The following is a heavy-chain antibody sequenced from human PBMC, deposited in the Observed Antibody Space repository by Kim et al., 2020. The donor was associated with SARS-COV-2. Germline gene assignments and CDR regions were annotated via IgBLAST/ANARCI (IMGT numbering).Heavy chain of an antibody. CDR1: GGTFSSYA. Sequence: SVKVSCKASGGTFSSYAISWVRQAPGQGLEWMGRIIPILGIANYAQKFQGRVTITADKSTSTAYMELSSLRSEDTAVYYCARVTMGGRDQLRWAFDIWGQGTMVTVSS. J-gene: IGHJ3*02. D-gene: IGHD2-2*01. V-gene: IGHV1-69*04. CDR2: IIPILGIA. CDR3: ARVTMGGRDQLRWAFDI.